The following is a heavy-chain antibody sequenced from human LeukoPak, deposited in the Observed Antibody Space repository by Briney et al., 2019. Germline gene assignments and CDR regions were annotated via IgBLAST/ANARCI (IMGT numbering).Heavy chain of an antibody. D-gene: IGHD3-22*01. CDR1: GFTFSGSA. V-gene: IGHV3-73*01. Sequence: GGSLRLSCAASGFTFSGSAMHWVRQASGKGLEWVGRIRSKANSYATAYAASVKGRFTISRDDSKNTAYLQMNSLKTEDTAVYYCTFTTGYYYDSSGPWWYFDLWGRGTLVTVSS. CDR3: TFTTGYYYDSSGPWWYFDL. J-gene: IGHJ2*01. CDR2: IRSKANSYAT.